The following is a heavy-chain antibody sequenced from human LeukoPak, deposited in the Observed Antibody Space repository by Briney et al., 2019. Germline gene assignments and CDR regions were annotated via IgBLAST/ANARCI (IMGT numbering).Heavy chain of an antibody. CDR3: ARAATMVRGVIITGYYFDY. CDR1: GYTFTGYY. D-gene: IGHD3-10*01. CDR2: INPNSGGT. Sequence: ASVKVSCKASGYTFTGYYMHWVRQAPGQGLEWMGWINPNSGGTNYAQKFQGRVTMTRGTSISTAYMELSRLRSDDTAVYYCARAATMVRGVIITGYYFDYWGQGTLVTVSS. J-gene: IGHJ4*02. V-gene: IGHV1-2*02.